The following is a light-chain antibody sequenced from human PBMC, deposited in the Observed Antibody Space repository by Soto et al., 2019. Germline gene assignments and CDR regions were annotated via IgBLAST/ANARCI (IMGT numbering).Light chain of an antibody. Sequence: DIQMTQSPSSLSASVGDRVTNTCRAGRTINSYLSWYQQKPGKAPKRLIYSVSTLQSGVPSRFTGSGSGTDFTLTISSLQPDDFATYYCQESYSDRSFGPGTKVDIK. CDR3: QESYSDRS. J-gene: IGKJ3*01. CDR1: RTINSY. CDR2: SVS. V-gene: IGKV1-39*01.